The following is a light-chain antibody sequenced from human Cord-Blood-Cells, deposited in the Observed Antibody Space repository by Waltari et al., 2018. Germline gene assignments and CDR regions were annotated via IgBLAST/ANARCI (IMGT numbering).Light chain of an antibody. CDR1: SSDVGRYNL. V-gene: IGLV2-23*01. CDR2: DGS. CDR3: CSYAGSSTWV. J-gene: IGLJ3*02. Sequence: QSALTQPASVSGSPGQSITISCTGTSSDVGRYNLFSWYQQHPGKAPKLMIYDGSKRPSGVSNRFSGSKSGNTASLTISGLQAEDEADYYCCSYAGSSTWVFGGGTKLTVL.